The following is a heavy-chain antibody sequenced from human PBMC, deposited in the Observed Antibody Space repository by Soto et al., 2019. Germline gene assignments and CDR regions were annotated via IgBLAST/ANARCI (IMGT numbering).Heavy chain of an antibody. V-gene: IGHV1-69*12. CDR2: IIPPFGTA. CDR3: AREKGYCSGGYCLLSSYFYGMDV. J-gene: IGHJ6*02. CDR1: GGTFSGYA. Sequence: QVQLVQSGAEVKKPGSSVKVSCRASGGTFSGYAISWVRQAPGHGLEWMGGIIPPFGTANYAQRFQGRVTINADESTNTAYMELSSLRSEDTAMYYCAREKGYCSGGYCLLSSYFYGMDVWGQGTTVTVSS. D-gene: IGHD2-15*01.